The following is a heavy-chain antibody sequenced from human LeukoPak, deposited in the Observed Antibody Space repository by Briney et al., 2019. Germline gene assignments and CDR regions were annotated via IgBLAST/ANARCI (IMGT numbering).Heavy chain of an antibody. D-gene: IGHD6-19*01. V-gene: IGHV1-2*02. Sequence: ASVKVSCKASGYTFTGYYMHWVRQAPGQGLEWMGWINPNSGGTNYAQKLQGRVTMTTDTSTSTAYMELRSLRSDDTAVYYCARDRSLYSSGWYGGYWGQGTLVTVSS. J-gene: IGHJ4*02. CDR1: GYTFTGYY. CDR3: ARDRSLYSSGWYGGY. CDR2: INPNSGGT.